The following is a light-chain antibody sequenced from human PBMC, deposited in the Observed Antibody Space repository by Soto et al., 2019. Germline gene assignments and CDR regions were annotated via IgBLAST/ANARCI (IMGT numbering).Light chain of an antibody. J-gene: IGLJ2*01. Sequence: QSALTQPASGSGSPGQSITISCTGTSSDVGGYNYVSWYQQHPGKAPKLMIYDVSNRPSGVSNRFSGSKSGNTASLTISGLQAEDEAEYYCSSYTSSSTLLFGGGTKLTVL. CDR1: SSDVGGYNY. V-gene: IGLV2-14*01. CDR3: SSYTSSSTLL. CDR2: DVS.